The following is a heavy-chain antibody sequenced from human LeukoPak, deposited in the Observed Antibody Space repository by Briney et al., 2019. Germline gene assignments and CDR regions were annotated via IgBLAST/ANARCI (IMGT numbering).Heavy chain of an antibody. Sequence: GGSLRLSCAASGFTVSSNSMNWVRQAPGKGLEWVSVKTGGGTHYGDSVKGRFIVSRDSSTTVSLQMNNLRAEDTAVYFCARGQEVFSSPWQWGPKKKYHYTSMDVRGQGTTVTVSS. V-gene: IGHV3-66*01. CDR1: GFTVSSNS. J-gene: IGHJ6*02. CDR2: KTGGGT. D-gene: IGHD2-2*01. CDR3: ARGQEVFSSPWQWGPKKKYHYTSMDV.